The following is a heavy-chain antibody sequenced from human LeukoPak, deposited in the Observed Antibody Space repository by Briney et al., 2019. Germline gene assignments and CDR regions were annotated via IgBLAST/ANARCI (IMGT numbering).Heavy chain of an antibody. V-gene: IGHV1-2*02. D-gene: IGHD2-21*02. CDR2: INLNSGGT. Sequence: EASVKVSCKASGYTFTAYYMHWVRQAPGQGLEWMGWINLNSGGTNYAQKLQGRVTMTRDTSVSAAYMDLSRLGSDDTAVYYCARVAGGDWYYFDFWGQGTLVAVSS. J-gene: IGHJ4*02. CDR1: GYTFTAYY. CDR3: ARVAGGDWYYFDF.